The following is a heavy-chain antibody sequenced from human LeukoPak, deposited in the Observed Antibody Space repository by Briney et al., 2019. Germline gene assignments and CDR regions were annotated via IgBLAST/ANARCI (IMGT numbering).Heavy chain of an antibody. Sequence: SVKVSRKASGGTFSSYAISWVRQAPGQGLEWMGGIIPMFGTANYAQKFQGRVTITADKSTSTAYMELSSLRSEDTAVYYCACQVEVGATHRGFYYYMDVWGKGTTVTVSS. V-gene: IGHV1-69*06. J-gene: IGHJ6*03. CDR3: ACQVEVGATHRGFYYYMDV. CDR2: IIPMFGTA. CDR1: GGTFSSYA. D-gene: IGHD1-26*01.